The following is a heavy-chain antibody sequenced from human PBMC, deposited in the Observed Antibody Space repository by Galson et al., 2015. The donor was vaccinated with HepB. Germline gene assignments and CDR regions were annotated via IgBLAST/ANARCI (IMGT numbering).Heavy chain of an antibody. J-gene: IGHJ4*02. V-gene: IGHV5-51*03. D-gene: IGHD4-23*01. CDR1: GYSFSTYW. CDR2: IYPGDSDI. Sequence: QSGAEVKKPGESLKISCKGSGYSFSTYWIAWVRQMPGKGLEWMGLIYPGDSDIRYNPAFQGQVTTSVDKSINTAYLQWSSLKASDTAIHYCARLYGGNSWTNLYYFDYWGQGTLVTVSS. CDR3: ARLYGGNSWTNLYYFDY.